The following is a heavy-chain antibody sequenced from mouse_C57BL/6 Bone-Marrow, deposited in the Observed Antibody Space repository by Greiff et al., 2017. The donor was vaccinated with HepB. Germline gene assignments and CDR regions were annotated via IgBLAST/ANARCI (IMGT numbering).Heavy chain of an antibody. Sequence: QVTLKVSGPGILQPSRTLSLTCSFSGFSLSTFGMGVGWIRQPSGKGLEWLAHIWWDDDKYYNPALKSRLTISKDTSKNQVFLKIANVDTADTATYYCARIAPPIYYYGRALDYWGQGTTLTVSS. J-gene: IGHJ2*01. CDR2: IWWDDDK. V-gene: IGHV8-8*01. D-gene: IGHD1-1*01. CDR1: GFSLSTFGMG. CDR3: ARIAPPIYYYGRALDY.